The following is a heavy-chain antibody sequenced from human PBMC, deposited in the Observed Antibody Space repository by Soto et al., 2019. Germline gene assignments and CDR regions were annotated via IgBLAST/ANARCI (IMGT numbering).Heavy chain of an antibody. CDR3: APSTVTTEQSTY. D-gene: IGHD4-17*01. J-gene: IGHJ4*02. Sequence: GGSLRLSCAASGFTFSSYVMSWVRQAPGKGLKWVSTLSGSGGSTYYADSVKGRFTISRDNSKNTLYLQMNSLRAEDTAVYYCAPSTVTTEQSTYWGQGTLVTVS. CDR2: LSGSGGST. V-gene: IGHV3-23*01. CDR1: GFTFSSYV.